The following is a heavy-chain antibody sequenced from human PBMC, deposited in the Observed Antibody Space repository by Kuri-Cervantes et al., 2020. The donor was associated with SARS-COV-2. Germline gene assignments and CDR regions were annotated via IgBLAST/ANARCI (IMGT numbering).Heavy chain of an antibody. J-gene: IGHJ4*02. CDR2: INSDGRSR. Sequence: GESLKISCAASGFTFSTYWMHWVRQAPGKWLVWVSRINSDGRSRSYADSVNGRFTIYRDSAKNKQFLKMNSLEAEVTAVYYCARDPINMRGLDYWGQGTLVTVSS. D-gene: IGHD3-22*01. CDR1: GFTFSTYW. V-gene: IGHV3-74*01. CDR3: ARDPINMRGLDY.